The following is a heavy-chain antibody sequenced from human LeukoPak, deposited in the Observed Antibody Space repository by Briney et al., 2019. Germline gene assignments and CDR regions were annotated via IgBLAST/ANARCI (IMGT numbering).Heavy chain of an antibody. J-gene: IGHJ4*02. V-gene: IGHV4-39*01. CDR3: ARHLFGSGYYPDY. Sequence: SETLSLTCSVSGGSISSSNYYWGWIRQPPGKGLEWIGTIYYSGSTYYNPSLRTRVTISVDTSKKQFSLKLSSVTAADTAVYYCARHLFGSGYYPDYWGQGTLVTVSS. D-gene: IGHD3-22*01. CDR1: GGSISSSNYY. CDR2: IYYSGST.